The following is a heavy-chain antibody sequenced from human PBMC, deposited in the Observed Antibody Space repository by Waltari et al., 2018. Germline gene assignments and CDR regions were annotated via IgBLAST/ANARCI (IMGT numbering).Heavy chain of an antibody. Sequence: QVQLVESGGGVVQPGRSLRLSCEASGFSFSSYAMHWVRQAPGKGREWVTVISFDGSITFYADSVKGRFTVSRDNSKNTLFLEMNSLRPEDTAVYYCAKAEYSNWRKIKEYFQHWGQGTLVTVSS. V-gene: IGHV3-30*01. CDR3: AKAEYSNWRKIKEYFQH. J-gene: IGHJ1*01. CDR2: ISFDGSIT. D-gene: IGHD2-21*01. CDR1: GFSFSSYA.